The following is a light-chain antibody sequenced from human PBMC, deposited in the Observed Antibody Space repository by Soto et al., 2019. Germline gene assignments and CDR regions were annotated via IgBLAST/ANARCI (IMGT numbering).Light chain of an antibody. J-gene: IGLJ1*01. CDR3: SSFTSSMTNV. Sequence: QSVLTQPASVSGSPGESITISCTGTSSDVGGYNSVSWYQHHPGKATKPILYDVGDRPSGVSYRFSGSKSGNTASLTISGLQAADEADYFCSSFTSSMTNVFGSGTKVTVL. V-gene: IGLV2-14*03. CDR1: SSDVGGYNS. CDR2: DVG.